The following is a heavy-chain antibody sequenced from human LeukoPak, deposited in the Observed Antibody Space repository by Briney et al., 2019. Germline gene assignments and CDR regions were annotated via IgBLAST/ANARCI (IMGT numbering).Heavy chain of an antibody. CDR2: ISSYNGNT. D-gene: IGHD6-13*01. J-gene: IGHJ4*02. V-gene: IGHV1-18*04. Sequence: ASVKVSCKASGYMFTSYGISWVRKAPGQGLKWMGWISSYNGNTDYAQNLQGRVTMTTDTSTSTAYMELRSLTSDDTAVYYCARDQGYTSSPYYFDYWGQGSLVTVSS. CDR3: ARDQGYTSSPYYFDY. CDR1: GYMFTSYG.